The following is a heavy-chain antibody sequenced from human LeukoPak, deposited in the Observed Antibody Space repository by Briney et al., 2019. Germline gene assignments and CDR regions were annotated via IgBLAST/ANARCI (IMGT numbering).Heavy chain of an antibody. J-gene: IGHJ6*02. CDR3: ARYYYGSGSCGMDV. D-gene: IGHD3-10*01. CDR2: IYYSRST. V-gene: IGHV4-31*03. Sequence: SETLSLTCTVSGGSISSGGYYWSWMRQHPGKGLEWIGYIYYSRSTYYNPSLKSRVTISVDTSKNQFSLKLSSVTAAVTAVYYCARYYYGSGSCGMDVWGQGTTVTVSS. CDR1: GGSISSGGYY.